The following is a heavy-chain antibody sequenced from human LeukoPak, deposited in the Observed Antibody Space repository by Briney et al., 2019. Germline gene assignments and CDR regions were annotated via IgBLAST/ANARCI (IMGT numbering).Heavy chain of an antibody. CDR1: GYTFTGYY. Sequence: ASVKVSCKASGYTFTGYYMHWVRQAPGQGLEWMGWINPNSGGTNYAQKFQGRVTMTRDTSISTAYMELSRPRSDDTAVYYCARGHGYSYGYAGYWGQGTLVTVSS. D-gene: IGHD5-18*01. CDR2: INPNSGGT. CDR3: ARGHGYSYGYAGY. V-gene: IGHV1-2*02. J-gene: IGHJ4*02.